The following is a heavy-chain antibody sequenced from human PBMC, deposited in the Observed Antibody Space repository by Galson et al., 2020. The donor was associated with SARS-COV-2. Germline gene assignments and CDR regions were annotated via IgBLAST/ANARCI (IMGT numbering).Heavy chain of an antibody. D-gene: IGHD3-3*01. CDR2: ISSSSSYI. CDR1: GFTFSSYS. Sequence: SCAASGFTFSSYSMNWVRQAPGKGLEWVSSISSSSSYIYYADSVKGRFTISRDNAKNSLYLQMNSLRAEDTAVYYCARAPGITIFGVVIMGPSYFDYWGQGTLVTVSS. V-gene: IGHV3-21*01. CDR3: ARAPGITIFGVVIMGPSYFDY. J-gene: IGHJ4*02.